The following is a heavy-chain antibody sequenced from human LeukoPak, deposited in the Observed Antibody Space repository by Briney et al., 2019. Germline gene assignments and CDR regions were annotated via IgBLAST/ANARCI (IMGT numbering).Heavy chain of an antibody. CDR2: ISGSGGST. V-gene: IGHV3-23*01. J-gene: IGHJ3*02. Sequence: GESLRLSCAASGFTFSSYAMSWVRQAPGKGLEWVSAISGSGGSTYYADSVKGRFTISRDNSKNTLYLQMNSLRAEDTAVYYCAKDCGGGDCPDAFDIWGQGTMVTVSS. CDR1: GFTFSSYA. CDR3: AKDCGGGDCPDAFDI. D-gene: IGHD2-21*02.